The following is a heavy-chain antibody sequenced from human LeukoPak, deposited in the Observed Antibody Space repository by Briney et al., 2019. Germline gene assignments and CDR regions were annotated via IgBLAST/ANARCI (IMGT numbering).Heavy chain of an antibody. V-gene: IGHV4-34*01. Sequence: SETLSLTCAVYGGSFSGYYWSWIRQPPGKGLEWIGEINHSGSTNYNPSLKSRVTISVDTSKNQFSLKLSSVTAADTAVYYCAGLDDSSGYVLDYWGQGTLVTVSS. CDR1: GGSFSGYY. D-gene: IGHD3-22*01. CDR2: INHSGST. J-gene: IGHJ4*02. CDR3: AGLDDSSGYVLDY.